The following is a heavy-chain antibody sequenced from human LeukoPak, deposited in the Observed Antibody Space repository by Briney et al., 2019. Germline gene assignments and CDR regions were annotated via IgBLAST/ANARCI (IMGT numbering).Heavy chain of an antibody. CDR2: INAGNGNT. D-gene: IGHD3-10*01. CDR1: GYTFTSYA. J-gene: IGHJ4*02. Sequence: ASVKVSCKASGYTFTSYAMHWVRQAPVQRLEWMGWINAGNGNTKYSQKFQGRVTITRDTSASTAYMELSSLRSEDTAVYYCARGYYGSGSFNYWGQGTLVTVSS. CDR3: ARGYYGSGSFNY. V-gene: IGHV1-3*01.